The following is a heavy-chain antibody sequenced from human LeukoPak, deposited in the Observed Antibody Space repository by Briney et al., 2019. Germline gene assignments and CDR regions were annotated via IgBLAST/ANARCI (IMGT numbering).Heavy chain of an antibody. CDR2: IYYSGST. V-gene: IGHV4-39*01. CDR1: GDSISSSNTYY. D-gene: IGHD4-23*01. J-gene: IGHJ4*02. CDR3: ARHFGSVVTHPGFGD. Sequence: SETLSHTCTVSGDSISSSNTYYWGWIRQPPGKGLEWIGSIYYSGSTYYNPSLKSRVAISVDTSKSQFSLKLNSVTAADTAVYYCARHFGSVVTHPGFGDWGQGTLVTVSS.